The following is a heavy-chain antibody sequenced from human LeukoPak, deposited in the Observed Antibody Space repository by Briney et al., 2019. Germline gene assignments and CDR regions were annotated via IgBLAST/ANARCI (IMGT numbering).Heavy chain of an antibody. CDR3: ARGSISYYDFWSGYLANRTGSDY. D-gene: IGHD3-3*01. CDR2: MNPNSGNT. J-gene: IGHJ4*02. CDR1: GYTFTSYD. Sequence: ASVKVSCKASGYTFTSYDINWVRQATGHGLEWMGWMNPNSGNTGYAQRFQGRVTMTRNTSISTAYMELSSLRSEDTAVYYCARGSISYYDFWSGYLANRTGSDYWGQGTLVTVSS. V-gene: IGHV1-8*01.